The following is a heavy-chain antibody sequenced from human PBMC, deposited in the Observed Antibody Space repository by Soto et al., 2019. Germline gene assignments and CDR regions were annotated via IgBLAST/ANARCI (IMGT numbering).Heavy chain of an antibody. CDR2: IYSGGST. D-gene: IGHD5-12*01. J-gene: IGHJ5*02. Sequence: EVQLVESGGGLVQPGGSLRLSCAASGFTVSNNYMSWVRQAPVKGLEWVSVIYSGGSTYYADSVKGRFTISRDNSKNTLYLQMNSLRAEDTAVYYCARGGRSGYVYRFDPWGQGTLVTVSS. V-gene: IGHV3-66*01. CDR3: ARGGRSGYVYRFDP. CDR1: GFTVSNNY.